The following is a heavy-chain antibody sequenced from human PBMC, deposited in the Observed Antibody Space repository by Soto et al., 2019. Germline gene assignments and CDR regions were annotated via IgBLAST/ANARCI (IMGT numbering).Heavy chain of an antibody. CDR3: ARGDSDLAVSEAAY. J-gene: IGHJ1*01. Sequence: QMQMQESGPRLVKPSETLSLTCTVSGASITDFYWSWIRQPPEKGLEWIGYIYFSGVATYNPSLKSRATMSRDTSKNEFSLKLTSVTAADTAIYYCARGDSDLAVSEAAYWGQGTLVTVSS. CDR2: IYFSGVA. D-gene: IGHD2-15*01. CDR1: GASITDFY. V-gene: IGHV4-59*01.